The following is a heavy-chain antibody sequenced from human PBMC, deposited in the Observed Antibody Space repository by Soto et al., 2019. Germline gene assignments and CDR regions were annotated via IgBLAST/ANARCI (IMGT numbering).Heavy chain of an antibody. CDR2: ISSNGGST. CDR3: ARDGQRGYSGYDPPWFDP. J-gene: IGHJ5*02. D-gene: IGHD5-12*01. V-gene: IGHV3-64*01. CDR1: GFTFSSYA. Sequence: GGSLRLSCAASGFTFSSYAMHWVRQAPGKGLEYVSAISSNGGSTYYANSVKGRFTISRDNSKNTLYLQMGSLRAEDMAVYYCARDGQRGYSGYDPPWFDPWGQGTLVTVSS.